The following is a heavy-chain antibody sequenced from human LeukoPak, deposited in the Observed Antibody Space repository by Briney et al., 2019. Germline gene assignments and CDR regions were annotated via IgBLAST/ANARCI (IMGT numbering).Heavy chain of an antibody. V-gene: IGHV4-61*02. Sequence: ASETLSLTCTVSGDSFSSVSYYWSWIRQPAGKGLEWIGRIYATGSTNYNPSLKSRVTISVDTSKNQFSLKLSSVTAADTAVYYCARDLSPPYYYYYYMDVWGKGTTVTVSS. J-gene: IGHJ6*03. CDR1: GDSFSSVSYY. CDR3: ARDLSPPYYYYYYMDV. CDR2: IYATGST. D-gene: IGHD2/OR15-2a*01.